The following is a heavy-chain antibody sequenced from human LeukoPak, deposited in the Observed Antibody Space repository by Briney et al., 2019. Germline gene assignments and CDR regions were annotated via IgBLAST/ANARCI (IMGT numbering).Heavy chain of an antibody. CDR2: TFFSGST. V-gene: IGHV4-39*01. J-gene: IGHJ4*02. D-gene: IGHD3-16*01. CDR1: LDSISRSTHH. CDR3: ARHGIDVLLKDYYFDY. Sequence: SETLSLTRTVSLDSISRSTHHWGSARQPPGKGLEWIGSTFFSGSTYYNPSLKSRVPISIDTSKNQFSLRLSPVTAADTAVYYCARHGIDVLLKDYYFDYWGQGTRVTVSS.